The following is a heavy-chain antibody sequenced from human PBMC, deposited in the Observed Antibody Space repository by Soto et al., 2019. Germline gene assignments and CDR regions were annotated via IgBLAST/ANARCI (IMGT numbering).Heavy chain of an antibody. J-gene: IGHJ4*02. D-gene: IGHD1-7*01. CDR3: ARDHGTTRGYYFDY. V-gene: IGHV3-21*01. Sequence: GGSLRLSCAASGFTFSSYSMNWVRQAPGKGLEWVSSISSSSGYIYYADSVKGRFTISRDNAKNSLYLQMNSLRAEDTAVYYCARDHGTTRGYYFDYWGQGTLVTVSS. CDR1: GFTFSSYS. CDR2: ISSSSGYI.